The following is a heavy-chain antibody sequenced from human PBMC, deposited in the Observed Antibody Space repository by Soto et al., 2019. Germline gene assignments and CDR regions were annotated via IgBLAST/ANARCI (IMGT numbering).Heavy chain of an antibody. CDR1: GGSISNSDYF. CDR2: ISHTGIP. D-gene: IGHD1-1*01. Sequence: LQLQESGPGLVKPSETLSLTCTVSGGSISNSDYFWAWMRQPPGKGLEWVGTISHTGIPRYNPSLKSRVTISVDTSKNQFSLTLPSVTAADTAVFYCASQLESTTYFDYWGRGTLVTVSS. J-gene: IGHJ4*02. V-gene: IGHV4-39*01. CDR3: ASQLESTTYFDY.